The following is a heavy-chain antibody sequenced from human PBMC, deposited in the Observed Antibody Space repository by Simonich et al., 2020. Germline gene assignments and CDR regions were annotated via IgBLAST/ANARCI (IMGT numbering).Heavy chain of an antibody. D-gene: IGHD6-13*01. CDR2: IYHSEST. V-gene: IGHV4-38-2*01. J-gene: IGHJ6*02. CDR1: GYSISSGYY. CDR3: ARVGYSNYYYYGMDV. Sequence: QVQLQESGPGLVKPSETLSLTCAVSGYSISSGYYWGWIRQPPGKGLEWIGSIYHSESTYYNPSLKSRVTISVDTSKNQFSLKLSSVTDADTAVYYCARVGYSNYYYYGMDVWGQGTTVTVSS.